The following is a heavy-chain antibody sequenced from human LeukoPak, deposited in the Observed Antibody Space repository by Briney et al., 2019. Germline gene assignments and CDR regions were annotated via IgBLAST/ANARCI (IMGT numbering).Heavy chain of an antibody. D-gene: IGHD2-21*02. CDR1: GFTFDDYA. Sequence: GGSLRLSCAASGFTFDDYAMHWVRQAPGKGLEWVSLISGDGGSTYYADSVKGRFTISRDNSKNSLYLQMNSLRTEDTALYYCAKSGGDYLGDAFDIWGQGTMVTLSS. V-gene: IGHV3-43*02. CDR3: AKSGGDYLGDAFDI. J-gene: IGHJ3*02. CDR2: ISGDGGST.